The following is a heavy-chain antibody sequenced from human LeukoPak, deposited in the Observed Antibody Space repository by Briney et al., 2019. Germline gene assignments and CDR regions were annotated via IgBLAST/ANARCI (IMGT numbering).Heavy chain of an antibody. CDR1: GFIFSKAW. CDR3: TSALNLVLGELLGY. Sequence: PGGSLRLSCAASGFIFSKAWMAWVRQAPGKGLEWVGHIKHKTDDGTTDYAAPVKGRFTISRDDSKSTLYLQMNSLNTEDTAVYFCTSALNLVLGELLGYWGQGTLVTVSS. CDR2: IKHKTDDGTT. D-gene: IGHD3-16*01. V-gene: IGHV3-15*01. J-gene: IGHJ4*02.